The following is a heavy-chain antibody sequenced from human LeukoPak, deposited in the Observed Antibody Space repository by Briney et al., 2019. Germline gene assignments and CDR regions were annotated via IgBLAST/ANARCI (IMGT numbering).Heavy chain of an antibody. CDR1: GYTFTSYG. V-gene: IGHV1-69*04. CDR3: ARDSVPAAIGWDY. J-gene: IGHJ4*02. CDR2: IIPILGIA. Sequence: SVKVSCKASGYTFTSYGISWVRQAPGQGLEWMGRIIPILGIANYAQKFQGRVTITADKPTSTAYMELSSLRSEDTAVYYCARDSVPAAIGWDYWGQGTLVTVSS. D-gene: IGHD2-2*01.